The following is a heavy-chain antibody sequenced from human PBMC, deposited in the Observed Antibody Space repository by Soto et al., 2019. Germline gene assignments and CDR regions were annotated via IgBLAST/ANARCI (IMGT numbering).Heavy chain of an antibody. CDR2: IYYSGST. V-gene: IGHV4-59*01. D-gene: IGHD3-9*01. CDR3: ARGWGRDYDILTGYYTFTFDY. J-gene: IGHJ4*02. Sequence: SETMSLTCTVSDGYICSYYWSWIRQPPGKGLEWIGYIYYSGSTNYNPSLKSRVTISVDTSKNQFSLKLSSVTAADTAVYYCARGWGRDYDILTGYYTFTFDYWGQGTLVTVSS. CDR1: DGYICSYY.